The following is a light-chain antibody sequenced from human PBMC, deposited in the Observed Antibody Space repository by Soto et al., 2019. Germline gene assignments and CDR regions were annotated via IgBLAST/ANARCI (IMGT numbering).Light chain of an antibody. J-gene: IGLJ1*01. CDR2: DVT. V-gene: IGLV2-14*03. Sequence: QSVLTQPASVSGSPGQSITISCTGTSSDVGGYNYVSWYQHHPGKAPKLIIYDVTNRPSGVSNPFSGSKSGNTASLTISGLQPEDDADYYCSSYTTSNTRQIVFGTGTNVTV. CDR1: SSDVGGYNY. CDR3: SSYTTSNTRQIV.